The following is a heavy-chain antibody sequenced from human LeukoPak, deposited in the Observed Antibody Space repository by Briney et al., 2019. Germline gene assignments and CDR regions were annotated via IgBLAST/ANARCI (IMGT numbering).Heavy chain of an antibody. V-gene: IGHV4-30-2*01. CDR2: INHSGST. CDR3: ARVEWAVAGRIDY. Sequence: PSQTLSLTCTVSGGSISSGGHYWSWIRQPPGKGLEWIGEINHSGSTNYNPSLKSRVTISVDTSKNQFSLKLSSVTAADTAVYYCARVEWAVAGRIDYWGQGTLVTVSS. CDR1: GGSISSGGHY. J-gene: IGHJ4*02. D-gene: IGHD6-19*01.